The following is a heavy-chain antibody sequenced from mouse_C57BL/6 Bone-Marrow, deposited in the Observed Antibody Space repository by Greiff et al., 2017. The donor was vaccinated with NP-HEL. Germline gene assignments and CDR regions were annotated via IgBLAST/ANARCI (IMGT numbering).Heavy chain of an antibody. CDR2: IYPGSGST. CDR1: GYTFTSYW. D-gene: IGHD2-5*01. CDR3: ARGDYSNSEFAY. Sequence: QVQLQQPGAELVKPGASVKMSCKASGYTFTSYWITWVKQRPGQGLEWIGDIYPGSGSTNYNEKFKSKATLTVDTSSSTAYMQLSSLTSEDSAVYYGARGDYSNSEFAYWGQGTLVTVSA. V-gene: IGHV1-55*01. J-gene: IGHJ3*01.